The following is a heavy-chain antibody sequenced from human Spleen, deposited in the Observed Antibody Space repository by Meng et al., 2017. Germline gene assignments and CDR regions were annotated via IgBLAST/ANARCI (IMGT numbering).Heavy chain of an antibody. D-gene: IGHD3-22*01. J-gene: IGHJ4*02. Sequence: QVQLQESGPGLVKPSGTLSLSCAVSGGPITNHNWWAWVRQPPGKGLEWIGEIPHRGSSAYNPSLKSRVSMSIDKSKNQFSLKLSSVTAADTAVYYCARGRYYYDSSGYYEGTYYFDYWGQGTLVTVSS. CDR3: ARGRYYYDSSGYYEGTYYFDY. CDR1: GGPITNHNW. V-gene: IGHV4-4*02. CDR2: IPHRGSS.